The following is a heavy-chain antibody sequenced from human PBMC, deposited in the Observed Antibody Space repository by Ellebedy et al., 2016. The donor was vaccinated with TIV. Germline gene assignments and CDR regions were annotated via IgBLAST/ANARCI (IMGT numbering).Heavy chain of an antibody. J-gene: IGHJ4*02. CDR1: GFTFSSYG. V-gene: IGHV3-30*18. CDR2: ISFDGSDK. Sequence: GESLKISCAASGFTFSSYGMHWVRQAPGKGLEWVAVISFDGSDKYYADSVKGRFTISRDNSKNTLYLQLNSLRAEDTAVYYCAKEYSYGDYWGQGTLVTVSS. D-gene: IGHD5-18*01. CDR3: AKEYSYGDY.